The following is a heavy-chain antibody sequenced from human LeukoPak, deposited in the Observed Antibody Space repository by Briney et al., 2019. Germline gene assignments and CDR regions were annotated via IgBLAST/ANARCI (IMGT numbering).Heavy chain of an antibody. D-gene: IGHD1-26*01. V-gene: IGHV4-39*07. Sequence: PSETLSLTCSVSGGSISSSSYYWGWIRQPPGKGLEWIGRIYTSGSTNYNPSLKSRVTMSVDTSKNQFSLKLSSVTAADTAVYYCARSKGGELNRPPPYWWYFDLWGRGTLVTVSS. CDR1: GGSISSSSYY. CDR2: IYTSGST. CDR3: ARSKGGELNRPPPYWWYFDL. J-gene: IGHJ2*01.